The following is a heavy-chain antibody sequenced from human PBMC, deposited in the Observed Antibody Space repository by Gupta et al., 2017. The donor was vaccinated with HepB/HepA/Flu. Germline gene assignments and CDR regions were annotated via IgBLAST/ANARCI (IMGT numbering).Heavy chain of an antibody. J-gene: IGHJ6*02. D-gene: IGHD5-18*01. CDR3: ASNGIYGDTARYGMDV. Sequence: QVPLVPSGAEVQKPGASVKVSCKASGYTFTSYDINWVRQATGHGLEWMGWMNPNNGNTGNAKKIQGRITMARNTARNTAYMELSSLGSEDTAGYYCASNGIYGDTARYGMDVWGQGTTVTVSS. CDR1: GYTFTSYD. V-gene: IGHV1-8*01. CDR2: MNPNNGNT.